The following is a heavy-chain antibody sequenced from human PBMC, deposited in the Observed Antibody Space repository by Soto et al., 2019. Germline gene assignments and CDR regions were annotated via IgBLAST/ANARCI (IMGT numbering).Heavy chain of an antibody. J-gene: IGHJ4*02. CDR1: GGSISSSSYY. D-gene: IGHD2-15*01. CDR2: IYYSGST. CDR3: ASGGGYCSGGSCYRGQKSDY. Sequence: QLQLQESGPGLVKPSETLSLTCTVSGGSISSSSYYWGWIRQPPGKGLEWIGSIYYSGSTYYNPSLKSRVTISVDTSKNQFSRKLGSVTAADTAVYYCASGGGYCSGGSCYRGQKSDYWGQGTLVTVSS. V-gene: IGHV4-39*01.